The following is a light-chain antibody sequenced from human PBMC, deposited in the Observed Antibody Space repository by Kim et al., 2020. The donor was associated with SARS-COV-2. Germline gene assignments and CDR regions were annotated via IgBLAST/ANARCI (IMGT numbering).Light chain of an antibody. J-gene: IGLJ3*02. CDR3: AAWDDSLSSPV. V-gene: IGLV1-47*01. CDR1: SSNIGSNY. CDR2: RND. Sequence: QSVLTQPPSASGTPGQRVTISCSGSSSNIGSNYVYWYQQVPGTAPKLLMHRNDQRPSGVSDRFSGSKSGTSASLAISGLRSEDEADFYCAAWDDSLSSPVFGGGTKLTVL.